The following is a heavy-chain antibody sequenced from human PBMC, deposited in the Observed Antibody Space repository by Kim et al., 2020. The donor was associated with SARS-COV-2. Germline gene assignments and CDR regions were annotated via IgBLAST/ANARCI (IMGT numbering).Heavy chain of an antibody. V-gene: IGHV1-46*01. CDR3: ARGPPSYYYDILTGGHNAWFDP. CDR2: INPSGGST. Sequence: ASVKVSCKASGYTFTSYYMHWVRQAPGQGLEWMGIINPSGGSTSYAQKFQGRVTMTRDTSTSTVYMELSSLRSEDTAVYYCARGPPSYYYDILTGGHNAWFDPWGQGTLVTVSS. CDR1: GYTFTSYY. J-gene: IGHJ5*02. D-gene: IGHD3-9*01.